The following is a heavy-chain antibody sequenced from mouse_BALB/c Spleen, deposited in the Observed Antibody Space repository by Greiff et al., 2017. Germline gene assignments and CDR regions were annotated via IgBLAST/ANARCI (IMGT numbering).Heavy chain of an antibody. CDR1: GFSLTSYG. J-gene: IGHJ3*01. V-gene: IGHV2-2*02. CDR3: ARCYYYGSSSLFAY. D-gene: IGHD1-1*01. Sequence: VQLQESGPGLVQPSQSLSITCTVSGFSLTSYGVHWVRQSPGKGLEWLGVIWSGGSTDYNAAFISRLSISKDNSKSQVFFKMNSLQANDTAIYYCARCYYYGSSSLFAYWGQGTLVTVSA. CDR2: IWSGGST.